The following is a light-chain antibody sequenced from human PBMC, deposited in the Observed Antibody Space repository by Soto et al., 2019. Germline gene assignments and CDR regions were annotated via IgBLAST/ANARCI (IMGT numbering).Light chain of an antibody. CDR3: QQHDTSLTWT. Sequence: PGESATLSCRASQSIGSNYLAWYQQKPGQAPRLLIYGASKRATGIPDRFIGSGSGAEFTLTISRLEPEDFALYYCQQHDTSLTWTFGQGTKVEIK. CDR1: QSIGSNY. J-gene: IGKJ1*01. CDR2: GAS. V-gene: IGKV3-20*01.